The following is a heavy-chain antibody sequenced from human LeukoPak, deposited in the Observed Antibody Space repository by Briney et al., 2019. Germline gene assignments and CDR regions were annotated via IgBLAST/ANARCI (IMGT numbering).Heavy chain of an antibody. CDR1: GGSFSGYY. D-gene: IGHD1-1*01. Sequence: SETLSLTCAVYGGSFSGYYWSWIRQPPGKGLEWIGEINHSGSTNYNPSLKSRVTISVDTSKNQFSLKLSSVTAADTAVYYCARGPLQLERPDPYYYSMDVWGQGTTVTVSS. J-gene: IGHJ6*02. V-gene: IGHV4-34*01. CDR2: INHSGST. CDR3: ARGPLQLERPDPYYYSMDV.